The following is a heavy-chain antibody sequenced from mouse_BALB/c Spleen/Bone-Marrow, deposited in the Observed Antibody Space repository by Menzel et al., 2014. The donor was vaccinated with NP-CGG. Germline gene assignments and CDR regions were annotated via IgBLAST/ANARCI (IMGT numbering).Heavy chain of an antibody. D-gene: IGHD2-2*01. J-gene: IGHJ2*01. V-gene: IGHV1-18*01. CDR3: ARRGYGYDDYFDY. CDR2: INPYNGGT. Sequence: EVQLVESGPELVKPGASMKISCKASGYSFTGYTMNWVKQSRGKNLEWIGLINPYNGGTSYNQKFKGKATLTVDKSSSTAYMELLSLTSEDSAVYYCARRGYGYDDYFDYWGQGTTLTVSS. CDR1: GYSFTGYT.